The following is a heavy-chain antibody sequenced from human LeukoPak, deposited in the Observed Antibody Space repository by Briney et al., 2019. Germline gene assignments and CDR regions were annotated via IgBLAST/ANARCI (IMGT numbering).Heavy chain of an antibody. CDR2: MNPNSGNT. V-gene: IGHV1-8*01. J-gene: IGHJ6*02. CDR3: ARAKVEMATGYYYYGMDV. CDR1: GYTFTSYD. D-gene: IGHD5-24*01. Sequence: ASVKVSCKASGYTFTSYDINWVRQATGQGLEWMGWMNPNSGNTGYAQKFQGRVTMTRNTSISTAYMELSSLRSEDTAVYYCARAKVEMATGYYYYGMDVWGQGTTVTVSS.